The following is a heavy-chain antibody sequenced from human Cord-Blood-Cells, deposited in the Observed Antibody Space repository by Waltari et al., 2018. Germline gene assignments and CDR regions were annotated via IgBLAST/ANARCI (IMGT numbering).Heavy chain of an antibody. J-gene: IGHJ4*02. Sequence: QVQLQQWGAGLLKPSETLSLTCAVYGGSFSGYYWSWIRQPPGKGLEWIGEINHSGSTNYNPSLKSRVTISVDTSKNQFSLKLSSLRSEDTAVYYCATEANGGWGQGTLVTVSS. D-gene: IGHD4-17*01. CDR3: ATEANGG. CDR2: INHSGST. V-gene: IGHV4-34*01. CDR1: GGSFSGYY.